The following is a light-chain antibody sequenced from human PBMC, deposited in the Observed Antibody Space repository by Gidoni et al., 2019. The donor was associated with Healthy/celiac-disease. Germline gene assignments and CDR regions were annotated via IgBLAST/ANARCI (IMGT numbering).Light chain of an antibody. Sequence: DIQMTQSPSSLSASVGDRVTITCRASQSITSYLNWYQQKPGKAPKLLFYAASSLQSGVPSRFSGSGSGKDFTLTISSLQQEDFATYYCQQSYSRTFGQGTKVEIK. CDR3: QQSYSRT. CDR1: QSITSY. V-gene: IGKV1-39*01. J-gene: IGKJ1*01. CDR2: AAS.